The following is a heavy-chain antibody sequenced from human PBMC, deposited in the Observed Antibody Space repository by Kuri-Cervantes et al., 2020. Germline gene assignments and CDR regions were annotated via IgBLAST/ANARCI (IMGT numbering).Heavy chain of an antibody. D-gene: IGHD5-24*01. CDR3: ASTYGGWPPADY. CDR1: GGSISSSSYY. V-gene: IGHV4-39*01. Sequence: SETLSLTSTVSGGSISSSSYYWGWIRQPPGKGREWIGSIYYSGSTYYNPSLKSRVTISVDTSKNQFSLKLSSVTAADTAVYYCASTYGGWPPADYWGQGTLVTVSS. CDR2: IYYSGST. J-gene: IGHJ4*02.